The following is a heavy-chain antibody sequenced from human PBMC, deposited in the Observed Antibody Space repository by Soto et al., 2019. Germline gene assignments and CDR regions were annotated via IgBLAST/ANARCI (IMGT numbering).Heavy chain of an antibody. D-gene: IGHD6-19*01. CDR3: AREGLYGSIQDNTFDI. J-gene: IGHJ3*02. V-gene: IGHV1-8*01. CDR2: MNPNSGNT. CDR1: GYTFNRHD. Sequence: QVQLVQSGAEVKRSGASVRISCKASGYTFNRHDINWVRQATGQGPEWIGWMNPNSGNTGYAQKFQGGVTMARDSSINTAYMDLSSLTSEDTAIYYCAREGLYGSIQDNTFDIWGQGTMVSVSS.